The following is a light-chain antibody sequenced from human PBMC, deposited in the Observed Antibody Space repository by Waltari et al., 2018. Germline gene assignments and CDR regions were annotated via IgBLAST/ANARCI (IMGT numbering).Light chain of an antibody. CDR2: WAS. Sequence: DIVMTQSPDSLAVSLGERATINCKSSQSVLYSSNNKNQLAWYQQKPGQPPKLLIYWASTRESGVPDRVSGSGSGTDFTLTISSLQAEDVAVYYCQQYYSTPYTFGQGTKLEIK. CDR1: QSVLYSSNNKNQ. J-gene: IGKJ2*01. V-gene: IGKV4-1*01. CDR3: QQYYSTPYT.